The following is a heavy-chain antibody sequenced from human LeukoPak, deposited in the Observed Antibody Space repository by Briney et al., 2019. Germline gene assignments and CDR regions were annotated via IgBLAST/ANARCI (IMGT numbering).Heavy chain of an antibody. D-gene: IGHD5-12*01. J-gene: IGHJ6*03. V-gene: IGHV3-66*02. CDR3: ATPSGYSRNYYYYYMDV. CDR1: GFTVSSNY. CDR2: IYSGGST. Sequence: PVGSLRLSCAASGFTVSSNYKSWVRQAPGKGLEWISVIYSGGSTYYADSVKGRFTISRDNSKNTLYLQMNSLRAEDRAVYYCATPSGYSRNYYYYYMDVWGKGTTVTVSS.